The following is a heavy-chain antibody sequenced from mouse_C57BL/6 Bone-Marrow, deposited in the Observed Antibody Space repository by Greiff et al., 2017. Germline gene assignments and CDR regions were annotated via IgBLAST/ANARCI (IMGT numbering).Heavy chain of an antibody. CDR1: GYTFTSYW. Sequence: QVQLQQPGAELVMPGASVKLSCKASGYTFTSYWMHWVKQRPGQGLEWIGEIDPSDSYTNYNQKFKGKSTLTVDKYSSTAYMQLSSLTSEDSAVYYCARDYGSSPDFDYWGQGTTLTVSS. D-gene: IGHD1-1*01. CDR3: ARDYGSSPDFDY. CDR2: IDPSDSYT. V-gene: IGHV1-69*01. J-gene: IGHJ2*01.